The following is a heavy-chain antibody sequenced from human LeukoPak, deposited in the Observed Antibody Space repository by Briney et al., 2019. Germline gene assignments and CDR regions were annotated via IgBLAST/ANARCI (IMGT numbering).Heavy chain of an antibody. CDR2: ISSSTTYI. V-gene: IGHV3-21*01. D-gene: IGHD4-17*01. Sequence: GGSLRLSCGASGFTFSNYAMNWVRQAPGKGLEWVSCISSSTTYIYYADSVRGRFTISRDNAKNSLYLQMNSLRAEDTAVYYCAKEPATATVTTYWGQGTLVTVSS. J-gene: IGHJ4*02. CDR1: GFTFSNYA. CDR3: AKEPATATVTTY.